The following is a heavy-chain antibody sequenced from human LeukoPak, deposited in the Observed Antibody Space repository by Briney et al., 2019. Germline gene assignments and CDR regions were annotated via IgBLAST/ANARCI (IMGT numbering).Heavy chain of an antibody. CDR1: GYTFTSYG. V-gene: IGHV1-18*01. Sequence: ASVKVSCKASGYTFTSYGISWVRQAPGQGLEWMGWISAYNGNTNYAQKLQGRVTMTTDTSTSTAYMELRSLRSEDTAVYYCARVATMMVVVNYFDYWGQGTLVTVSS. CDR3: ARVATMMVVVNYFDY. J-gene: IGHJ4*02. D-gene: IGHD3-22*01. CDR2: ISAYNGNT.